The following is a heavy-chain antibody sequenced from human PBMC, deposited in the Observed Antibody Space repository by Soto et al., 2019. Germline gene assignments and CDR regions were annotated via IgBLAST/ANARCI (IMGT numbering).Heavy chain of an antibody. CDR1: GFTFTSPA. D-gene: IGHD5-12*01. J-gene: IGHJ4*02. CDR2: IVVGSGNT. V-gene: IGHV1-58*01. CDR3: AATDRRDGYNRDY. Sequence: SVKVSCKASGFTFTSPAVQWVRQARGQRLEWIGWIVVGSGNTNYAQKFQERVTITRDMSTSTAYMELSSLRSEDTAVHYCAATDRRDGYNRDYWGQGTLVTVSS.